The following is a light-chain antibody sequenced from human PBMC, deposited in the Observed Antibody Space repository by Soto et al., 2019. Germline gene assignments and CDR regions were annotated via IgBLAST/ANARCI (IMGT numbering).Light chain of an antibody. V-gene: IGLV2-14*03. CDR1: SSDVDAYNF. CDR2: DVS. J-gene: IGLJ1*01. CDR3: TSYTTSSTYV. Sequence: QSALTQPASVSGSPGQSIAISCTGTSSDVDAYNFVSWYQHHQGKAPKLMIFDVSNRPSGVSNRFSGSKSGNTASLTISGLQAEDEADYYCTSYTTSSTYVFGTGTKVTVL.